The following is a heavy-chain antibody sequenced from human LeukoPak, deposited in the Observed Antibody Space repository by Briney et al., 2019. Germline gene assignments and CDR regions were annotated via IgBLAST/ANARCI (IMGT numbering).Heavy chain of an antibody. Sequence: GRSLRLSCAASGFTFSSYGMHWVRQAPGKGLEWVAVISYDGSNKYYADSVKGRFTISRDNSKNTLYLQMNSLRAEDTAVYYCAKGALKTYGSGSSPFDYWGRGTLVTVSS. CDR2: ISYDGSNK. D-gene: IGHD3-10*01. V-gene: IGHV3-30*18. CDR1: GFTFSSYG. CDR3: AKGALKTYGSGSSPFDY. J-gene: IGHJ4*02.